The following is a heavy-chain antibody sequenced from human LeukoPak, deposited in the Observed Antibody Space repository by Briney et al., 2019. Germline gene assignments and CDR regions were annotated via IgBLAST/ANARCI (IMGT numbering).Heavy chain of an antibody. J-gene: IGHJ3*02. CDR2: ISYDGSNK. V-gene: IGHV3-30*04. CDR3: ARVRRGATDAFDI. CDR1: GFTFSSYA. D-gene: IGHD1-26*01. Sequence: GGSLRLSCAASGFTFSSYAMHWVRQASGKGLEWVAVISYDGSNKYYADSVKGRFTISRDNSKNTLYLQMNSLRAEDAAVYYCARVRRGATDAFDIWGQGTMVTVSS.